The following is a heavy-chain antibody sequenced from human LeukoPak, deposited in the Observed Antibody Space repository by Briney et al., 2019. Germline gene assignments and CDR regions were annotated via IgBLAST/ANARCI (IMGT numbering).Heavy chain of an antibody. V-gene: IGHV4-34*01. CDR2: INHSGST. CDR3: AIAGGAAVDTGGAGPRVGNYFDY. CDR1: GGSFSGYY. J-gene: IGHJ4*02. Sequence: SETLSLTCAVYGGSFSGYYWSWIRQPPGKGLEWIGEINHSGSTNYNPSLKSRVTISVDTSKNQFSLKLSSVTAADTAVYYCAIAGGAAVDTGGAGPRVGNYFDYGGKGTLVTVSS. D-gene: IGHD3-16*01.